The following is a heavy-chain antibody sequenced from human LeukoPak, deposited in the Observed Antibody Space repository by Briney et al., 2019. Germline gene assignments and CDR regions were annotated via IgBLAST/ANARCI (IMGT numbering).Heavy chain of an antibody. V-gene: IGHV1-2*02. CDR3: ARDLNDFWSGYWYWHDY. CDR2: IIPNSGGT. CDR1: GYTFTGYY. J-gene: IGHJ4*02. D-gene: IGHD3-3*01. Sequence: ASVKVSCKGSGYTFTGYYMHWVRQAPGQGLEWMGWIIPNSGGTSYAQKFQGRVTMTRDTSISTAYMELSRLRSDDTAVYYCARDLNDFWSGYWYWHDYWGQGTLVTVSS.